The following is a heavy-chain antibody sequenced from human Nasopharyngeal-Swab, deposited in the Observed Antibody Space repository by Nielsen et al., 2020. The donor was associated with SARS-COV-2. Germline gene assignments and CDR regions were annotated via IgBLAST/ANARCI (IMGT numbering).Heavy chain of an antibody. V-gene: IGHV4-38-2*02. J-gene: IGHJ4*02. Sequence: SETLSLTCTVSGYSISSGYYWGWIRRPPGKGLEWIGSIYHSGSTYYNPSLKSRVTISVDTSKNQFSLKLSSVTAADTAVYYCARVGARDYVWGSYRPNPGGYWGQGTLVTVSS. CDR1: GYSISSGYY. CDR3: ARVGARDYVWGSYRPNPGGY. D-gene: IGHD3-16*02. CDR2: IYHSGST.